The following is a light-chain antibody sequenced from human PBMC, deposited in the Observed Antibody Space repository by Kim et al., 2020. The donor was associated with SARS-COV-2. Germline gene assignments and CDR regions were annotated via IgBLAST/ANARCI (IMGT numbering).Light chain of an antibody. CDR3: GTWDTSLSAGV. J-gene: IGLJ3*02. CDR1: SSNIGINY. V-gene: IGLV1-51*01. CDR2: DDN. Sequence: GQKVTTSCTGTSSNIGINYVSWYQQVPGTAPKLLIYDDNQRPSGIPDRFSASKSGTSATLGITGLQPGDEADYYCGTWDTSLSAGVFGGGTQLTVL.